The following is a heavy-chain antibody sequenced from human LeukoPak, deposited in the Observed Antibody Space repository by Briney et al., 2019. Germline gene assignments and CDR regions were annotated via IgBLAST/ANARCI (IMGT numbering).Heavy chain of an antibody. D-gene: IGHD3-16*01. J-gene: IGHJ3*02. CDR2: IYYSGST. CDR1: GGSISSSSYY. Sequence: SETLSLTCTVSGGSISSSSYYWGWIRQPPGKGLEWIGSIYYSGSTYYNPSLKSRVTISVDTSKNQFSLKLSSVTAADTAVYYCARYDPPSALDIWGQGTMVTVSS. V-gene: IGHV4-39*01. CDR3: ARYDPPSALDI.